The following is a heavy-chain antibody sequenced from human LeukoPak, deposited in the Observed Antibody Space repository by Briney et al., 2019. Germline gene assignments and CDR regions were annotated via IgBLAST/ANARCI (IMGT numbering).Heavy chain of an antibody. J-gene: IGHJ4*02. D-gene: IGHD6-25*01. V-gene: IGHV3-48*03. CDR2: ISSTGRTI. CDR3: AKDRDAAPGDY. CDR1: GFVFSAYE. Sequence: GGSLRLSCEASGFVFSAYEMNWVRQAPRKGLEWISSISSTGRTIYYADSVRGRFTISRDNSKNTLYLQMNSLRGDDTAVYYCAKDRDAAPGDYWGQGTLVTVSS.